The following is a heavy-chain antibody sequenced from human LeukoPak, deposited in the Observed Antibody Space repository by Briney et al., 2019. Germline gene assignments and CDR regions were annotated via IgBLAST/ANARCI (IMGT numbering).Heavy chain of an antibody. CDR1: GFIEFPFSTYA. J-gene: IGHJ3*02. V-gene: IGHV3-30-3*01. CDR3: RAALDI. Sequence: GGPLKPSCAAPGFIEFPFSTYAMHWFRQAPGKGLEWVAVISNGGTDKYYADSVKGRFTISRDNSKKTLYLQMNSLRAEDTAVYYCRAALDIWGQGTIVTVSS. CDR2: ISNGGTDK.